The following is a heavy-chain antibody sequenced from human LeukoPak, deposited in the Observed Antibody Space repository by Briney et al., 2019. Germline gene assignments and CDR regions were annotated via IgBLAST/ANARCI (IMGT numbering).Heavy chain of an antibody. V-gene: IGHV3-74*01. J-gene: IGHJ4*02. Sequence: GGSLRLSCVASGFTFSTYWMHWVRQAPGKGLVWVSRINTDGSNTNYADSVKGRFTISRDNAKNSLYLEMNSLRAEDTAVYYCAREKTDWGQGTLVTVSS. CDR1: GFTFSTYW. CDR2: INTDGSNT. CDR3: AREKTD.